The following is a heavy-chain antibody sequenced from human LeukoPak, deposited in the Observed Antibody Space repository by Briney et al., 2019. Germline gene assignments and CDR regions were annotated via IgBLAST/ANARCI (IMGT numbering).Heavy chain of an antibody. Sequence: SVKVSCKASGGTFSSYAISWVRQAPGQGLEWMGGIIPIFGTANYAQKFQGRVTITADESTSTAYMELSSLRSEDTAVYYRASQDREDDFWSGSIYWFDPWGQGTLVTVSS. D-gene: IGHD3-3*01. V-gene: IGHV1-69*13. J-gene: IGHJ5*02. CDR3: ASQDREDDFWSGSIYWFDP. CDR1: GGTFSSYA. CDR2: IIPIFGTA.